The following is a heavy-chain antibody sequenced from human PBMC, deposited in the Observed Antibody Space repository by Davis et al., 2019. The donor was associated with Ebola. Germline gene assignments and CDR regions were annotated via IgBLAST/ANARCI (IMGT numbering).Heavy chain of an antibody. Sequence: GGSLRLSCTASKFTFSSYTMNWVRQAPGKGLEWLSYISTTSATRYYADSAKGRFTISRDNSKNTLYLQMNSLRAEDTAVYYCAKERPLSGYSYRYYFDYWGQGTLVTVSS. CDR2: ISTTSATR. CDR3: AKERPLSGYSYRYYFDY. V-gene: IGHV3-48*01. D-gene: IGHD5-18*01. CDR1: KFTFSSYT. J-gene: IGHJ4*02.